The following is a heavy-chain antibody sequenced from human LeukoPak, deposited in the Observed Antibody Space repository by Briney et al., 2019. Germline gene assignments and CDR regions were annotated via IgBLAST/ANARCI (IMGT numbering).Heavy chain of an antibody. CDR1: GFTFSSYG. V-gene: IGHV3-33*01. J-gene: IGHJ4*02. CDR3: ARGTSGGDYYESPI. Sequence: GGSLRLSCAASGFTFSSYGMHWVRQAPGKGLEWVAVIWYDGSNEYYADSVKGRFTISRDNSKNTLYLQMNSLRAEDMAVYYCARGTSGGDYYESPIWGQGTLVTVSS. CDR2: IWYDGSNE. D-gene: IGHD3-22*01.